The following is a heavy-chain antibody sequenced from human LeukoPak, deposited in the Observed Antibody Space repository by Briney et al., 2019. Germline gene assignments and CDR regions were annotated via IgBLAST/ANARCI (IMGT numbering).Heavy chain of an antibody. CDR1: GGSISSGGYS. J-gene: IGHJ4*02. V-gene: IGHV4-30-2*01. Sequence: SQTLSLTCAVSGGSISSGGYSWSWIRQPPGKGLEWIGYTYHSGSTYYNPSLKSRVTISVDRSKNQFSLKLSSVTAADTAVYYCARAGYYDSSGYYPHWGQGTLVTVSS. D-gene: IGHD3-22*01. CDR3: ARAGYYDSSGYYPH. CDR2: TYHSGST.